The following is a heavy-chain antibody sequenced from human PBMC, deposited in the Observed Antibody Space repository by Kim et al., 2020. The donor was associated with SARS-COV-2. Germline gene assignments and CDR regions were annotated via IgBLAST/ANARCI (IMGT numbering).Heavy chain of an antibody. D-gene: IGHD3-10*02. J-gene: IGHJ4*02. V-gene: IGHV7-4-1*02. Sequence: NPTYAHGFTVRFVFSLDSSVSTAYLQISSLKAEDTAVYYCARELYGRVDYWGQGTLVTVSS. CDR3: ARELYGRVDY. CDR2: NP.